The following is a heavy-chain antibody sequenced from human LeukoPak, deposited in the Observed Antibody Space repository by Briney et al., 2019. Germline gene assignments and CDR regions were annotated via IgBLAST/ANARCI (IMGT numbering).Heavy chain of an antibody. D-gene: IGHD4-11*01. Sequence: PGGSLRLSCAASGFTFSSYSMNWVRQAPGKGLEWVSYISSSSSTIYYADSVKGRFTISRDNAKNTLYLQMNSLRAEDTAVYYCARADYSNYYMDVWGKGTTVTVSS. CDR3: ARADYSNYYMDV. J-gene: IGHJ6*03. CDR1: GFTFSSYS. CDR2: ISSSSSTI. V-gene: IGHV3-48*01.